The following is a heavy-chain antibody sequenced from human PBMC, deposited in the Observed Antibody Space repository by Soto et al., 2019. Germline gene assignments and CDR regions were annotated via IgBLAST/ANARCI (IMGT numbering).Heavy chain of an antibody. V-gene: IGHV4-31*03. CDR3: ARCYDILTGSPSDY. Sequence: SETLSLTCTVSGGSISSGGYYWSWIRQHPGKGLEWIGYIYYSGSTYYNPSLKSRVTISVDTSKNQFSLKLSSVTAADTAVYYCARCYDILTGSPSDYWGQGTLVTVSS. CDR1: GGSISSGGYY. D-gene: IGHD3-9*01. CDR2: IYYSGST. J-gene: IGHJ4*02.